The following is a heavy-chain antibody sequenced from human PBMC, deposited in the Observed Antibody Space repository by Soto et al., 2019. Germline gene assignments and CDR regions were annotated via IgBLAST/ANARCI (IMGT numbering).Heavy chain of an antibody. CDR1: GFTFSSNA. Sequence: EGSLRLSCAASGFTFSSNAMSWVRRAPGQGLQSISRITGSGGITYYSGTVKGRSTISRDKAKNTLHFEMSSLQAEYTAVYYSVRDGHCITTSCYGNRFDPWGQGTLVTASS. CDR3: VRDGHCITTSCYGNRFDP. CDR2: ITGSGGIT. D-gene: IGHD2-2*01. V-gene: IGHV3-23*01. J-gene: IGHJ5*02.